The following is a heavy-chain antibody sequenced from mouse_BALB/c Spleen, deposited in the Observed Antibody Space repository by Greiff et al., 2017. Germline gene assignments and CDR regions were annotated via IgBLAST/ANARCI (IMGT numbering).Heavy chain of an antibody. D-gene: IGHD2-2*01. V-gene: IGHV3-6*02. CDR1: GYSITSGYY. CDR3: ASEGDYGYLYAMDY. CDR2: ISYDGSN. J-gene: IGHJ4*01. Sequence: EVKLMESGPGLVKPSQSLSLTCSVTGYSITSGYYWNWIRQFPGNKLEWMGYISYDGSNNYNPSLKNRISITRDTSKNQFFLKLNSVTTEDTATYYCASEGDYGYLYAMDYWGQGTSVTVSS.